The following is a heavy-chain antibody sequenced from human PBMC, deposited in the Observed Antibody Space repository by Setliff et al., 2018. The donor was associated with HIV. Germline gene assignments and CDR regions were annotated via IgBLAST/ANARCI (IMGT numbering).Heavy chain of an antibody. V-gene: IGHV3-11*04. CDR2: ISSSGSTI. J-gene: IGHJ4*02. CDR1: GFTFSDYY. D-gene: IGHD4-17*01. CDR3: ARSLENLYYGDYIGEYDY. Sequence: GGSLRLSCAASGFTFSDYYMSWIRQAPGKGLEWVSYISSSGSTIYYADSVKGRFTISRDNAKNSLYLQMNSLRAEDTAVYYCARSLENLYYGDYIGEYDYWGQGTLVTVSS.